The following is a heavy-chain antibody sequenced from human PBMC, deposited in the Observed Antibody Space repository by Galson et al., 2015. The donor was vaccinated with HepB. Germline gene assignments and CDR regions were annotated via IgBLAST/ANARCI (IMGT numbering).Heavy chain of an antibody. J-gene: IGHJ6*02. CDR3: ARGDIVVVPAAMPEDYYGMDV. CDR2: ISSSSSYI. D-gene: IGHD2-2*01. V-gene: IGHV3-21*01. Sequence: SLRLSCAASGFSFSNAWMNWVRQAPGKGLEWVSSISSSSSYIYYADSVKGRFTISRDNAKNSLYLQMNSLRAEDTAVYYCARGDIVVVPAAMPEDYYGMDVWGQGTTVTVSS. CDR1: GFSFSNAW.